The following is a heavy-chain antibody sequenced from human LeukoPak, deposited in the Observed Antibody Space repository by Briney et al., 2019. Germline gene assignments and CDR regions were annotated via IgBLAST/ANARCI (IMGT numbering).Heavy chain of an antibody. J-gene: IGHJ4*02. CDR2: IRGRGDKT. CDR3: ARGWDTDTAAIDY. V-gene: IGHV3-23*01. CDR1: GFTFSSYA. Sequence: GGSLRLSCAASGFTFSSYAMSWVRQAPGKGLEWVAAIRGRGDKTYHADSVKGRFTISRDNSKNTLFLQMNSLRAEYTAVYYCARGWDTDTAAIDYWGQGTLVSVSS. D-gene: IGHD2-2*01.